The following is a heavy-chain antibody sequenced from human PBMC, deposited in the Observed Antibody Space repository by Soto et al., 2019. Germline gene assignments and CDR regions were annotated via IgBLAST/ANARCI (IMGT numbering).Heavy chain of an antibody. V-gene: IGHV4-39*01. J-gene: IGHJ6*02. Sequence: SETLRLTCTVAGGSISSSTYYWGWIRQPPGKGLEWIGSIYYSGSTYYNPSLKSRVTISVDTSKNQFSLKLSSVTAADTAVYYCARSLGDLLVLDVYYGMDVWGQGTTVT. CDR2: IYYSGST. CDR1: GGSISSSTYY. CDR3: ARSLGDLLVLDVYYGMDV. D-gene: IGHD2-21*01.